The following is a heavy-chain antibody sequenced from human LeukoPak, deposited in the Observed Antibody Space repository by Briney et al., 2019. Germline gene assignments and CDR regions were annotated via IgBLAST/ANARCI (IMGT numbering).Heavy chain of an antibody. CDR2: IYTSGST. D-gene: IGHD1-26*01. V-gene: IGHV4-61*02. Sequence: SQTLSLTRTVSGGSISSGSCYWSWIRQPAGKGLEWIGRIYTSGSTNYNPSLKSRVTISVDTSKNQFSLKLSSVTAADTAVYYCARWGWEPDYFDYWGQGTLVIVSS. CDR3: ARWGWEPDYFDY. J-gene: IGHJ4*02. CDR1: GGSISSGSCY.